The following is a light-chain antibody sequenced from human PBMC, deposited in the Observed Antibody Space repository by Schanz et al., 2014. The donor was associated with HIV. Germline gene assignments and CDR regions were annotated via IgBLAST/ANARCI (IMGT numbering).Light chain of an antibody. V-gene: IGLV2-8*01. CDR3: SSYTSSSTLV. J-gene: IGLJ3*02. CDR2: EVT. Sequence: QSVLTQPPSASGSPGQSVTISCTGTSSDVSDYNYVSWYQQHPGKAPKLMIYEVTKRPSGVPDRFSGSKSGNTASLTVSGLQAEDEADYYCSSYTSSSTLVFGGGTKLTVL. CDR1: SSDVSDYNY.